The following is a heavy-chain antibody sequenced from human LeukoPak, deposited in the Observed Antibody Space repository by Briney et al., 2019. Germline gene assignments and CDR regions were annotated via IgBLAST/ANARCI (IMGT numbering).Heavy chain of an antibody. Sequence: PSETLPLTCAVYGGSFSGYYWSWIRQPAGKGLEWIGRIYTSGSTNYNPSLKSRVTISVDTSKNQFSLKLSSVTAADTAVYYCARLCSSTSCYYSDAFDIWGQGTMVTVSS. D-gene: IGHD2-2*01. CDR1: GGSFSGYY. CDR2: IYTSGST. J-gene: IGHJ3*02. CDR3: ARLCSSTSCYYSDAFDI. V-gene: IGHV4-59*10.